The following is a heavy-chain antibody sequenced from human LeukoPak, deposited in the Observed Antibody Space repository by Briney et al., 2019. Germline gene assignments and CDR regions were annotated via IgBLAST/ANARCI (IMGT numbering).Heavy chain of an antibody. Sequence: ASVKVSCKASGYTFTSYYMHWVRQAPGQGLEWMGIINPSGGSTSYAQKFQGRVTMTRDMSTSTVYMELSSLRSEDTAVYYCAREYSSSSGADAFDIWGQGTMVTVSS. D-gene: IGHD6-6*01. CDR2: INPSGGST. CDR1: GYTFTSYY. V-gene: IGHV1-46*01. J-gene: IGHJ3*02. CDR3: AREYSSSSGADAFDI.